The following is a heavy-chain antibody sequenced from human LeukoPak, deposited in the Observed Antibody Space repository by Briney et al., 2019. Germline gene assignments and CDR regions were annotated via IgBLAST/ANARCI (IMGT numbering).Heavy chain of an antibody. CDR1: GGTFSIYA. J-gene: IGHJ5*02. Sequence: GASVKVSFTASGGTFSIYAISWVRQAPGQGVEGMGGIIPIFGTANYAQKFQGRVTITADESTSTAYMELSSLRSEDTAVYYCALAVVTPGWFDPWGQGTLVTVSS. V-gene: IGHV1-69*01. D-gene: IGHD4-23*01. CDR2: IIPIFGTA. CDR3: ALAVVTPGWFDP.